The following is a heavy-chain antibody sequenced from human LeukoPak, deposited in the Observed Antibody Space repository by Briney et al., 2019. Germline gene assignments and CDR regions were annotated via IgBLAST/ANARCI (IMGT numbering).Heavy chain of an antibody. J-gene: IGHJ6*03. D-gene: IGHD4-11*01. V-gene: IGHV3-21*01. CDR1: GSTFSHYS. Sequence: GSLSPSCPACGSTFSHYSIDWVRQAPGKGLERVASITSSSSHIYYADSVKGRFTISRDNAKNELYLQMNSLRAEDTAIYYCARVMMGATVTTFHYYCMDVWGVGTTVTVSS. CDR3: ARVMMGATVTTFHYYCMDV. CDR2: ITSSSSHI.